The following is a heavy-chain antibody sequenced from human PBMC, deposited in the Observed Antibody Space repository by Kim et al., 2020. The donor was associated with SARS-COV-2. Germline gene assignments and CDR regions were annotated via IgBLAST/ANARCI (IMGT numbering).Heavy chain of an antibody. J-gene: IGHJ4*02. CDR3: AREGREKSKYYYDSSGYYGY. V-gene: IGHV3-11*06. D-gene: IGHD3-22*01. Sequence: VTISRDNAKNSLYLQMNSLRAEDTAVYYCAREGREKSKYYYDSSGYYGYWGQGTLVTVSS.